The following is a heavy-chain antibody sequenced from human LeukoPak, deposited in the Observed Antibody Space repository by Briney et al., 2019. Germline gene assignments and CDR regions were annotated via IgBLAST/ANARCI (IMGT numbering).Heavy chain of an antibody. V-gene: IGHV3-7*03. Sequence: GGSLRLSCAASGFTFSSYWMSWVRQAPGKGLEWVANIKQDGSEKYYVDSVKGRFTISRDNAKNSLYLQMNSLRAEDTAVYYCAREAGYSSSWYLYYYYYGMDVWGQGTTVTVS. CDR3: AREAGYSSSWYLYYYYYGMDV. D-gene: IGHD6-13*01. CDR2: IKQDGSEK. CDR1: GFTFSSYW. J-gene: IGHJ6*02.